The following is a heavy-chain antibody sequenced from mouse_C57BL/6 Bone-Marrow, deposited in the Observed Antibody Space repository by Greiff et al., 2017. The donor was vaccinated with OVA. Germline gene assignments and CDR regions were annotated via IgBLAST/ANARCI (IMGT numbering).Heavy chain of an antibody. D-gene: IGHD3-2*02. J-gene: IGHJ3*01. CDR2: INPSSGYT. V-gene: IGHV1-7*01. CDR3: ALDSSGYVGFAY. Sequence: VHLVESGAELAKPGASVKLSCKASGYTFTSYWMHWVKQRPGQGLEWIGYINPSSGYTKYNQKFKDKATLTADKSSSTAYMQLSSLTYEDSAVYYCALDSSGYVGFAYWGQGTLVTVSA. CDR1: GYTFTSYW.